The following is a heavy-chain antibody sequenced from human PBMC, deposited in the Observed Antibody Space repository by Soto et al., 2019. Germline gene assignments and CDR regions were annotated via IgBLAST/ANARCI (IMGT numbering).Heavy chain of an antibody. CDR3: ATAGSRDITRGAFDI. D-gene: IGHD1-26*01. CDR2: IIPVFGTP. CDR1: RGSFSSYG. J-gene: IGHJ3*02. Sequence: QMQVVQSGAELKKPGSSVKVSCKASRGSFSSYGIVWVRQAPGQGLEWMGRIIPVFGTPNYAQRFQGRVTMSVDASRTTAYMELSGLRSEDTALYYCATAGSRDITRGAFDIWGQGTMVSVSS. V-gene: IGHV1-69*18.